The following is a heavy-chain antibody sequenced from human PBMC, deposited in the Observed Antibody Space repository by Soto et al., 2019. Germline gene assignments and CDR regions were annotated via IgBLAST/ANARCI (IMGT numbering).Heavy chain of an antibody. V-gene: IGHV1-69*12. CDR2: IIPIFGTA. D-gene: IGHD2-2*01. Sequence: QVQLGQSGAEVKKPGSSVKVSCKSSGGTFSSYAISWVRQAPGQGLEWMGGIIPIFGTADYAQTFQGRVTSTAEGSTSTAYMELSSLMSEGPAVYSRASHSSLRLFCISISCYAYYYGMDVRGQGTTVTVSS. J-gene: IGHJ6*02. CDR1: GGTFSSYA. CDR3: ASHSSLRLFCISISCYAYYYGMDV.